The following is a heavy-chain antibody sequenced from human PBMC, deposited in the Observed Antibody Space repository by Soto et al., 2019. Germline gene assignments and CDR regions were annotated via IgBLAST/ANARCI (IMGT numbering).Heavy chain of an antibody. D-gene: IGHD3-3*01. CDR1: GGSISSGGYY. CDR2: IYYSGST. CDR3: ARGRFLEWLSRLNWFDP. J-gene: IGHJ5*02. Sequence: PSETLSLTCTVSGGSISSGGYYWSWIRQHPGKGLEWIGYIYYSGSTYYNPSLKSRVTISVDTSKNQFSLKLSSVTAADTAVYYCARGRFLEWLSRLNWFDPWGQGTLVTVSS. V-gene: IGHV4-31*03.